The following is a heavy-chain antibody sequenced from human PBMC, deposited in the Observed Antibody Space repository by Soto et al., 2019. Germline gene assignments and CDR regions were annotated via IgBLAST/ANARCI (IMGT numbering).Heavy chain of an antibody. CDR3: ARLEVRGAHSDS. CDR2: ISNSGGAT. CDR1: GFSFSTYA. V-gene: IGHV3-23*01. Sequence: GGSLRLSCVASGFSFSTYAMSWVRQAPGKGLEWVSAISNSGGATFYADSVKGRFTLSRDNSRSTLYLQMNSLRAEDTAVYYCARLEVRGAHSDSWGQGALVTVS. J-gene: IGHJ5*01. D-gene: IGHD3-10*01.